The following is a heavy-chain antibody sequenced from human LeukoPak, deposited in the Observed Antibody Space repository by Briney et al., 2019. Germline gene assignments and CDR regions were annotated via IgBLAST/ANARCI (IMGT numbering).Heavy chain of an antibody. J-gene: IGHJ4*02. Sequence: GGSLRLSCAASGFTFISYGMHWVRQAPGKGLEWVSYISSGSSYTNYADSVKGRFTISRDNAKNSLCLQMNSLRAEDTAVYYCARSGSYLTHYFDYWGQGTLVTVSS. CDR3: ARSGSYLTHYFDY. CDR2: ISSGSSYT. V-gene: IGHV3-21*05. D-gene: IGHD1-26*01. CDR1: GFTFISYG.